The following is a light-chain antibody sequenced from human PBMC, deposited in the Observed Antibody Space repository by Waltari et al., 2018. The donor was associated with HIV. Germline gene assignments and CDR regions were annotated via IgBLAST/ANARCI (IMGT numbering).Light chain of an antibody. J-gene: IGLJ3*02. V-gene: IGLV3-25*03. CDR3: QSADSSVTYEVV. CDR1: ALAKQF. CDR2: NDN. Sequence: ARITCSGDALAKQFCYWYQQKPGQAPVLVIYNDNERPSGIPQRFSGSSSGTTATLTISGVQAEDEADYYCQSADSSVTYEVVFGGGTKLTVL.